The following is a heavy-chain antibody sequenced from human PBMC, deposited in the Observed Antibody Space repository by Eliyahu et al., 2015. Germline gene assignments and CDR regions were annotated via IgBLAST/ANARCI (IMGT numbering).Heavy chain of an antibody. Sequence: QVQLVESGGGVVQPGXSLRLXCTSSGFTFXXYGXXWVRQAPGKGLEWVAFIWYDGSNKYYADSVKGRFTISKDDSKDTLYLQMNSLRAEDTAMYYCARDNTHYDSSGSLYPTGDFDYWGQGTLVTVSS. V-gene: IGHV3-33*01. CDR2: IWYDGSNK. J-gene: IGHJ4*02. D-gene: IGHD3-22*01. CDR1: GFTFXXYG. CDR3: ARDNTHYDSSGSLYPTGDFDY.